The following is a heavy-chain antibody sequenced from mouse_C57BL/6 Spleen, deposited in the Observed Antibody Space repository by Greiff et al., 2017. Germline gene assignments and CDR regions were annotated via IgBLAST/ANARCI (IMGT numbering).Heavy chain of an antibody. V-gene: IGHV14-3*01. J-gene: IGHJ4*01. CDR1: GFNIKNTY. D-gene: IGHD1-1*01. Sequence: VQLQQSVAELVRPGASVKLSCTASGFNIKNTYMHWVKQRPEQGLGWIGRIDPANGNTKYASKFQGKATITADTSSNTAYLQLSSLTSEDTAIDYGARSGLTTVDLYDMDYWGQGTSVTVSS. CDR2: IDPANGNT. CDR3: ARSGLTTVDLYDMDY.